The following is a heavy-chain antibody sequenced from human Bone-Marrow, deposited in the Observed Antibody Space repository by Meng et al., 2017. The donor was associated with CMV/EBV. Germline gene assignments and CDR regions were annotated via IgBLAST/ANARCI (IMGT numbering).Heavy chain of an antibody. CDR1: GGSISSSSYY. J-gene: IGHJ5*02. D-gene: IGHD3-9*01. V-gene: IGHV4-39*07. Sequence: SETLSLTCTVSGGSISSSSYYWGWIRQPPGKGLEWIGSIYYSGSTYYNPSLKSRVTISVDTSKNQFSLKLSSVPAADTAVYYCARTGYYKESWFDPWGQETLVTVSS. CDR2: IYYSGST. CDR3: ARTGYYKESWFDP.